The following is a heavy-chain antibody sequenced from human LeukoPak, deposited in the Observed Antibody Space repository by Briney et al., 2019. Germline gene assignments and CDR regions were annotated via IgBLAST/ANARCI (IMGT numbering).Heavy chain of an antibody. Sequence: SEALSLTCTVSGGSISSYYWSWIRQFAGKGLEWIGRIYSSGSTNYNPSLKSRVTMSVDTSKNQFSLKLSSVTAADTAVYYCARHCLRRRPITVTKNHWFDPWGQGTLVTVSS. CDR2: IYSSGST. D-gene: IGHD4-17*01. CDR3: ARHCLRRRPITVTKNHWFDP. CDR1: GGSISSYY. J-gene: IGHJ5*02. V-gene: IGHV4-4*07.